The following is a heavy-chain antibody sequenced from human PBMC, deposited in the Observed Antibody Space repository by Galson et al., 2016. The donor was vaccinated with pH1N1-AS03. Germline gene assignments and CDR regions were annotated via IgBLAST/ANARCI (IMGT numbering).Heavy chain of an antibody. D-gene: IGHD5/OR15-5a*01. J-gene: IGHJ2*01. V-gene: IGHV3-23*01. CDR1: GFSFRSYA. CDR2: ISGSGEMT. Sequence: SLRLSCAASGFSFRSYALSWVRQAPGKGLEWVSGISGSGEMTFYADSVKGRFTISRDTSRNTVYLQMNSLSAEDTAVYICAKDYTGSNWVYNWYFDFWGRCTLVTVSS. CDR3: AKDYTGSNWVYNWYFDF.